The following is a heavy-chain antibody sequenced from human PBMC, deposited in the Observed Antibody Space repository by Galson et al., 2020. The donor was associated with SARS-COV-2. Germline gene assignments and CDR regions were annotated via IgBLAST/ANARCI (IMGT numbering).Heavy chain of an antibody. V-gene: IGHV4-38-2*02. CDR2: IHRSGST. J-gene: IGHJ4*02. CDR1: GYAISSGYY. Sequence: ASETLSLTCTVSGYAISSGYYWMWIRQSPEKGLEWIANIHRSGSTYYNPSLKSRATISVDTSKNEFSLMLTSMTAADTAVYYCARQVVAKTYYFDYWGQGILVTVSS. D-gene: IGHD2-15*01. CDR3: ARQVVAKTYYFDY.